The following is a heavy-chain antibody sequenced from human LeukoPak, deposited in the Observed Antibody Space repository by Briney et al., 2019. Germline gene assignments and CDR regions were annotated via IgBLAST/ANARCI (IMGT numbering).Heavy chain of an antibody. CDR3: ARETSGYYYKSYLDY. D-gene: IGHD3-22*01. CDR1: GFTFDDYA. J-gene: IGHJ4*02. CDR2: INSDGSRT. V-gene: IGHV3-74*01. Sequence: GGSLRLSCAASGFTFDDYAMHWVRQAPGKGLVWVSRINSDGSRTSYADSVKGRFTISRDNAKNTLYLQMNSLRAEDTAVYYCARETSGYYYKSYLDYWGQGTLVTVSS.